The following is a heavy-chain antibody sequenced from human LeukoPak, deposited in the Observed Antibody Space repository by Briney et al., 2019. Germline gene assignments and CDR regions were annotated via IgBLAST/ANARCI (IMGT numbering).Heavy chain of an antibody. V-gene: IGHV3-15*01. J-gene: IGHJ4*02. D-gene: IGHD3-10*01. CDR1: GFTFSNAW. CDR3: STEAYGSGSGLDY. CDR2: IKSKTDGGTT. Sequence: PGGSLRLSCAASGFTFSNAWMSWVRQAPGKGLEWVGRIKSKTDGGTTAYAAPVKGRFTISRDDSKTTLYLQMNSLKTEETAVYYWSTEAYGSGSGLDYWGQGTLVTVSS.